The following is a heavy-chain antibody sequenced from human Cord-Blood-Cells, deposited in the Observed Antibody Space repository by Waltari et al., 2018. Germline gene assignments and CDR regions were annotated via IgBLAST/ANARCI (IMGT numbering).Heavy chain of an antibody. Sequence: QVQLQQWGAGMLKPSETRSLTCAVYGGSFSGYDWRWIRQPRGKGLEWIGEINHSGSTNYNPSLKSRVTISVDTSKNQFSLKLSSVTAADTAVYYCARVPDYDYVWGSYRYFDYWGQGTLVTVSS. CDR1: GGSFSGYD. J-gene: IGHJ4*02. D-gene: IGHD3-16*02. V-gene: IGHV4-34*01. CDR3: ARVPDYDYVWGSYRYFDY. CDR2: INHSGST.